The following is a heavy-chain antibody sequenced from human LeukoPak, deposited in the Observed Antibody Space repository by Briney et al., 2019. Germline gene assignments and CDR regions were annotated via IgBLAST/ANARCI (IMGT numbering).Heavy chain of an antibody. J-gene: IGHJ4*02. Sequence: GGSLRLSCAASGFTFSSYEMNWVRQAPGKGLEWVSYISSSGSTIYYADSVKGRFTISRDNAKNSLYLQMNSLRAEDTALYYCVRDDILTGYPTPFDYWGQGTLVTVSS. CDR1: GFTFSSYE. V-gene: IGHV3-48*03. D-gene: IGHD3-9*01. CDR2: ISSSGSTI. CDR3: VRDDILTGYPTPFDY.